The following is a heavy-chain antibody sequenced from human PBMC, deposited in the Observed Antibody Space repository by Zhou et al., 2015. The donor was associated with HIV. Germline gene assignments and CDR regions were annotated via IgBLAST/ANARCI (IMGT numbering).Heavy chain of an antibody. Sequence: QVQLVQSGAEVKKPGASVKVSCKASGYTFTGYYMHWVRQAPGQGLEWMGWINPNSGGTNYAQKFQGRVTMTRDTSISTAYMELSRLRSDDTAVYYCARSSRREAAAGTRDWFDPWGQGTLVTVSS. D-gene: IGHD6-13*01. V-gene: IGHV1-2*02. CDR1: GYTFTGYY. J-gene: IGHJ5*02. CDR2: INPNSGGT. CDR3: ARSSRREAAAGTRDWFDP.